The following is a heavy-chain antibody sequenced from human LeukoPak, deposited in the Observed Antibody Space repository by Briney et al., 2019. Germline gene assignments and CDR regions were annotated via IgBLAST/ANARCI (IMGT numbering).Heavy chain of an antibody. J-gene: IGHJ4*02. D-gene: IGHD3-22*01. CDR1: GYTFTDYY. Sequence: ASVEVSCKASGYTFTDYYIHWLRQAPGRGPEWLGWIDPKSGATYYAEKFQGRVTMTGDTSIDTAYMQQSRLTSDDMAVYYCARSPGSSSYWGPFDVWGQGALVTVSS. CDR2: IDPKSGAT. CDR3: ARSPGSSSYWGPFDV. V-gene: IGHV1-2*02.